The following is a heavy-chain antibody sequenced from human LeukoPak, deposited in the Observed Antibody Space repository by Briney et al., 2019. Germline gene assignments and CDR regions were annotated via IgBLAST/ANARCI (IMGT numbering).Heavy chain of an antibody. J-gene: IGHJ5*02. CDR1: GGSISSGSYY. Sequence: PSETLSLTCTVSGGSISSGSYYWSWIRQPAGKGLEWIGRIYTSGSTNYNPSLKSRVTISVDTSKNQFSLKLSSVTAADTAVYYCARQGEQYGGNYWFDPWGQGTLVTVSS. CDR2: IYTSGST. CDR3: ARQGEQYGGNYWFDP. V-gene: IGHV4-61*02. D-gene: IGHD4-23*01.